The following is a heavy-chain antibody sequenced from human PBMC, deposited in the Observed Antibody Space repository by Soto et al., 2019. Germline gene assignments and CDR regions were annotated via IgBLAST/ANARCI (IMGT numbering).Heavy chain of an antibody. CDR3: EKEDASKGQCEY. D-gene: IGHD3-22*01. Sequence: WWSXRLSCTASVFTFISYPMILFRHAPGKGLECVSGISGGSHSTYYADSVKGRFTISRDNYKNTVYLQMDSLRAEDTAVYYCEKEDASKGQCEYWGQGTLV. J-gene: IGHJ4*02. V-gene: IGHV3-23*01. CDR1: VFTFISYP. CDR2: ISGGSHST.